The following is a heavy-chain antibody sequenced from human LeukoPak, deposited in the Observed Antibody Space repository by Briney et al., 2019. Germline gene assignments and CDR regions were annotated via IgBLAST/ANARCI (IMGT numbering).Heavy chain of an antibody. V-gene: IGHV3-48*01. Sequence: GGSLRLSCAASGFTFSSYSMNWVRQAPGKGLEWVSYISSSSSTIYYADSVKGRFTISRDNAKNSLYLQMNSLRAEDTAVYYCARRGESTSYGDYRFDYWGQGTLVTVSS. J-gene: IGHJ4*02. CDR1: GFTFSSYS. CDR3: ARRGESTSYGDYRFDY. CDR2: ISSSSSTI. D-gene: IGHD4-17*01.